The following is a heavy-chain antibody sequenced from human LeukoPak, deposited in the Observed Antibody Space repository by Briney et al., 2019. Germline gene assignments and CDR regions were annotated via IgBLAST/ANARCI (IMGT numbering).Heavy chain of an antibody. CDR2: ISSSSSYI. D-gene: IGHD3-10*01. V-gene: IGHV3-21*01. J-gene: IGHJ4*02. CDR1: GFTFSSYS. CDR3: ARDDITMVRGVILPYDY. Sequence: GGSLRLSCAASGFTFSSYSMNWVRQAPGKGLEWVSSISSSSSYIYYADSVKGRFTTSRDNAKNSLYLQMNSLRAEDTAVYYCARDDITMVRGVILPYDYWGQGTLVTVSS.